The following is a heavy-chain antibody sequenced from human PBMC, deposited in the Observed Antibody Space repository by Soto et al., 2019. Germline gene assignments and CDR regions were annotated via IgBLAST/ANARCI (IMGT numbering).Heavy chain of an antibody. J-gene: IGHJ3*02. CDR1: GFTFSSYS. Sequence: PGWALRLFCAASGFTFSSYSMNWVRQAPGKGLEWVSSISSSSSYIYYADSVKGRFTISRDNAKNSRYLQMNSLRAEDTAVYYCARDGDYVWGSYRWSDAFDIWGQGTMVTVSS. CDR3: ARDGDYVWGSYRWSDAFDI. CDR2: ISSSSSYI. D-gene: IGHD3-16*02. V-gene: IGHV3-21*01.